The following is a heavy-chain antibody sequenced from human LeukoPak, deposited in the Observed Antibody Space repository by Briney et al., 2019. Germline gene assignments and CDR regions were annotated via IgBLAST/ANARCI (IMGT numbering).Heavy chain of an antibody. V-gene: IGHV3-11*01. CDR2: ISSSGSTL. CDR3: ARRSPDDSEYYYDSSGSPPNAFDI. CDR1: GFTFSDYY. Sequence: GSLRLSCAASGFTFSDYYMSWIRQAPGKGLEWVSYISSSGSTLYSADSVKGRFTISRDNAKNSLYLQMNSLRAEDTAVYYCARRSPDDSEYYYDSSGSPPNAFDIWGQGTMVTVSS. D-gene: IGHD3-22*01. J-gene: IGHJ3*02.